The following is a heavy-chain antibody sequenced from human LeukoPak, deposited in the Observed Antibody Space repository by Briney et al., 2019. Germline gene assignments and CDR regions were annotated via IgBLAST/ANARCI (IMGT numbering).Heavy chain of an antibody. D-gene: IGHD4-11*01. CDR3: VRDLSNYPTNQHYSMDV. Sequence: PGGSLRLSCTTSGFNFRAYWMAWVRQAPGKGLEWVSVIYSGGSTYYADSVKGRFTISRDNSKNTLYLQMNSLRAEDTAVYYCVRDLSNYPTNQHYSMDVWGKGTTVTISS. J-gene: IGHJ6*03. V-gene: IGHV3-66*01. CDR1: GFNFRAYW. CDR2: IYSGGST.